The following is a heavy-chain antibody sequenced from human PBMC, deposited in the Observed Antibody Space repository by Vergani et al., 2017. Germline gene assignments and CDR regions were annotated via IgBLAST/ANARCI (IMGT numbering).Heavy chain of an antibody. D-gene: IGHD6-19*01. CDR1: GFTFSSYG. Sequence: VQLLESGGGVVQPGRSLRLSCAASGFTFSSYGMHWVRQAPGKGLEWVAVIWYDGSNKYYADSVKGRFTISRDNSKNTLYLQMNSLRAEDTAVYYCARDRAVAGTALGYYYGMDVWGQGP. CDR2: IWYDGSNK. V-gene: IGHV3-33*01. J-gene: IGHJ6*02. CDR3: ARDRAVAGTALGYYYGMDV.